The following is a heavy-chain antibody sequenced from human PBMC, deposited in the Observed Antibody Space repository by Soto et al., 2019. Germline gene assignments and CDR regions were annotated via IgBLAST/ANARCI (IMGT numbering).Heavy chain of an antibody. J-gene: IGHJ4*02. D-gene: IGHD3-16*01. Sequence: EVQLLESGGGWFQPGGPLRLSCAASGFNFYAYVMNWVRQAPGKGLEWVSGITGSSGDTFYADSVKGRFTISRDNSKNTLYLQMNSLRAEDTAVYYRANLPGGLSWGQGTLVTVSS. CDR1: GFNFYAYV. CDR2: ITGSSGDT. V-gene: IGHV3-23*01. CDR3: ANLPGGLS.